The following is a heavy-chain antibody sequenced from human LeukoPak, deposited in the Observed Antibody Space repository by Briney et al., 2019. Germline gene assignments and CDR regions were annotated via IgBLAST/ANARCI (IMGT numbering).Heavy chain of an antibody. Sequence: PGGSLRLSCAASGFTVSSNYMSWVRQAPGKGLEWVSVIYSGGSTYYADSVKGRFTISRDNSKNTLYLQMNSLRAEDTAVYYCAREGGDSSSSSFDYWGQGTLVTVSS. CDR2: IYSGGST. D-gene: IGHD6-6*01. CDR1: GFTVSSNY. CDR3: AREGGDSSSSSFDY. J-gene: IGHJ4*02. V-gene: IGHV3-66*01.